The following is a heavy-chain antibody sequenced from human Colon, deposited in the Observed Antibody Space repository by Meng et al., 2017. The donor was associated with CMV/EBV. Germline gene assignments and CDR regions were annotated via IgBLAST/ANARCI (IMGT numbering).Heavy chain of an antibody. J-gene: IGHJ6*02. CDR2: ISAYNGET. CDR1: GYTFNNYG. V-gene: IGHV1-18*01. CDR3: ARGSSSTMFGDYYYGMDV. D-gene: IGHD3-3*01. Sequence: ASVKVSCKASGYTFNNYGISWVRQAPGQGFESLGWISAYNGETKYEEKLQDRVTMTTDTSTSTAYMELRSLRSDDTAVYYCARGSSSTMFGDYYYGMDVWGQGTTVTVSS.